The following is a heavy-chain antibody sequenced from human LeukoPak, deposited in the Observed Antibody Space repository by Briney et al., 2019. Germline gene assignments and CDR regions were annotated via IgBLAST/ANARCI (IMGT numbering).Heavy chain of an antibody. CDR2: VYPGDANT. CDR3: ARPGYCTSTTCWDLDY. V-gene: IGHV5-51*01. J-gene: IGHJ4*02. D-gene: IGHD2-2*01. Sequence: LGEPLKISCQVSGYSFSSYYIGWVREMPGKGLEWMEIVYPGDANTRYSPSFQGQVTISVDKSISTAYLQWSSLKASDTAMYYCARPGYCTSTTCWDLDYWGEGTLVTVSP. CDR1: GYSFSSYY.